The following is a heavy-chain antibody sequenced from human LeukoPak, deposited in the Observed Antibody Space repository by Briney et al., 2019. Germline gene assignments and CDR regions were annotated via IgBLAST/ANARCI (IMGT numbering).Heavy chain of an antibody. CDR2: ISYDGSNK. CDR1: GFTFNSYA. Sequence: PGRSLRLSCAASGFTFNSYAMHWVRQAPGRGLEWVAVISYDGSNKYYADSVKGRFTISRDNSKNTLYLQMNSLRADDTAVYYCASVFRPSLTVFIIRGAFDIWGQGTMVTVSS. D-gene: IGHD3-3*01. V-gene: IGHV3-30-3*01. J-gene: IGHJ3*02. CDR3: ASVFRPSLTVFIIRGAFDI.